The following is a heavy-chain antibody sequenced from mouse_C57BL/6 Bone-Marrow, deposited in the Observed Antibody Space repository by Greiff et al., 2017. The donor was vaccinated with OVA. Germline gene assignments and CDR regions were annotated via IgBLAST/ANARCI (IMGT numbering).Heavy chain of an antibody. D-gene: IGHD1-1*01. CDR2: INPSSGYT. J-gene: IGHJ3*01. Sequence: QVQLQQSGAELARPGASVKMSCKASGYTFTSYSMHWVKQRPGQGLEWIGYINPSSGYTKYNQKFKDKATLTADKSSSTAYMQLSSLTSEDAAVYSCVRALRRFAYWGQGTLVTVSA. CDR3: VRALRRFAY. V-gene: IGHV1-4*01. CDR1: GYTFTSYS.